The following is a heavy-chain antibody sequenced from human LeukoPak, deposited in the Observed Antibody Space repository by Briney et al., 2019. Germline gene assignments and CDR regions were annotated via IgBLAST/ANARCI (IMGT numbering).Heavy chain of an antibody. D-gene: IGHD6-13*01. CDR2: ISSSSSYI. V-gene: IGHV3-21*01. CDR3: ARGSSSYDC. Sequence: PGGSLRLSCAASGFTFSSYSMNWVRQAPGKGLEWVSSISSSSSYIYYADSVKGRLTISRGNAKNSLYLQMNSLRAEDTAVYYCARGSSSYDCWGQGTLVTVSS. J-gene: IGHJ4*02. CDR1: GFTFSSYS.